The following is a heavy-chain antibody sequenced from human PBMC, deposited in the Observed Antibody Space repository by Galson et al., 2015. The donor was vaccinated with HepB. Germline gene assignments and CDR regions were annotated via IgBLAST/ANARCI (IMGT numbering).Heavy chain of an antibody. CDR2: ISGSGGTT. Sequence: SLRLSCAASGFTFSSYAMNWVRQAPGKGLEWVSGISGSGGTTYYADSVKGRLTVSRDNSKDELFLQMHNLTAEDTAVYYCAKGGNANPRLNNWFAPWGQGPLVTVSS. D-gene: IGHD4/OR15-4a*01. CDR1: GFTFSSYA. J-gene: IGHJ5*02. V-gene: IGHV3-23*01. CDR3: AKGGNANPRLNNWFAP.